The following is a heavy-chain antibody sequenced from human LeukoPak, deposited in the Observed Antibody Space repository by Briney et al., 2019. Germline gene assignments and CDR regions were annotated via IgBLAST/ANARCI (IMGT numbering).Heavy chain of an antibody. V-gene: IGHV4-59*01. CDR1: GGSISSYY. CDR3: ASLLTAMAPSADV. J-gene: IGHJ6*04. D-gene: IGHD5-18*01. Sequence: SETLSLTCTVSGGSISSYYWSWIRQPPGKGLEWIGYIYYSGSTNYNPSLKSRVTISVDTSKNQFSLKLSSVTAADTAVYYCASLLTAMAPSADVWGKGTTVTVSS. CDR2: IYYSGST.